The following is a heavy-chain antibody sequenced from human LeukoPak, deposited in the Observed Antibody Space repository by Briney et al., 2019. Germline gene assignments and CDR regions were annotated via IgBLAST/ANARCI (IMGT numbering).Heavy chain of an antibody. Sequence: GGSLRLSCAASGFTFSSYAMSWVRQAPGKGLEWVSAISGSGGSTYYADSVKGRFTIPRDNSKNTLYLQMNSLRAEDTAVYYCAKDQGRAAAGTPADYWGQGTLVTVSS. V-gene: IGHV3-23*01. CDR3: AKDQGRAAAGTPADY. J-gene: IGHJ4*02. D-gene: IGHD6-13*01. CDR1: GFTFSSYA. CDR2: ISGSGGST.